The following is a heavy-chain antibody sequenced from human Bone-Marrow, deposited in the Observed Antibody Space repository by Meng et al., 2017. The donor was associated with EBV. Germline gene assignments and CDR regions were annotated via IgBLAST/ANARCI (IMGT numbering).Heavy chain of an antibody. J-gene: IGHJ5*02. CDR2: ISSSSSYI. V-gene: IGHV3-21*01. D-gene: IGHD5-12*01. CDR1: GFTFSSYS. Sequence: EVQLVESGGGLVKPGGSLRRSCAASGFTFSSYSMNWVRQAPGKGLEWVSSISSSSSYIYYADSVKGRFTISRDNAKNSLYLQMNSLRAEDTAVYYCARARGSLVATIFEGDNWFDPWGQGTLGTVSS. CDR3: ARARGSLVATIFEGDNWFDP.